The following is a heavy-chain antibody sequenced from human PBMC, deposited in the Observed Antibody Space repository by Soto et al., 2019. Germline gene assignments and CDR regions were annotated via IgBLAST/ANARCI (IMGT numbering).Heavy chain of an antibody. Sequence: PSETLSLTCTVSGGSISSSSYYWGWIRQPPGKGLEWIGSIYYSGSTYYNPSLKSRVTISVDTSKNQFSLKLSSVTAADTAVYYCARGFWSGFNYYYGMDVWGQGTTVTVSS. V-gene: IGHV4-39*01. J-gene: IGHJ6*02. D-gene: IGHD3-3*01. CDR1: GGSISSSSYY. CDR2: IYYSGST. CDR3: ARGFWSGFNYYYGMDV.